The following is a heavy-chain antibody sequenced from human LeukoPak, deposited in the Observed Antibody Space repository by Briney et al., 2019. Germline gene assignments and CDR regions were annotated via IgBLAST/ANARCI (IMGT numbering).Heavy chain of an antibody. V-gene: IGHV3-23*01. J-gene: IGHJ4*02. CDR2: ISSNGGST. Sequence: PGGSLRLSCAASGFTFSTYAMSWVRQAPGKGLEWVSLISSNGGSTHYADSVKGRFTISRDNSKNTLYLQMYSLRAEDTAVYYCAKDLYSVAGDYWGQGTLVTVSS. CDR1: GFTFSTYA. CDR3: AKDLYSVAGDY. D-gene: IGHD6-19*01.